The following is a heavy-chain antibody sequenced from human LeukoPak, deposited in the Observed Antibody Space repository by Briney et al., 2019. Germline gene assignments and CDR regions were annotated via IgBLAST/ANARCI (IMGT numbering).Heavy chain of an antibody. CDR2: INAGNGNT. Sequence: ASVKVSCKASGYTFTSYAMHWVRQAPGQRLEWMGWINAGNGNTKYSQKFQGRVTITRDTSASTAYMELSSLRSEDTAVYYCARDFVGTMVRGVIIGPAPSYYFDYWGQGTLVTVSS. V-gene: IGHV1-3*01. J-gene: IGHJ4*02. CDR1: GYTFTSYA. CDR3: ARDFVGTMVRGVIIGPAPSYYFDY. D-gene: IGHD3-10*01.